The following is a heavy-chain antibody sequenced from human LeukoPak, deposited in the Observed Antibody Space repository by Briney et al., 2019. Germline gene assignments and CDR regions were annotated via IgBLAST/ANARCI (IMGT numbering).Heavy chain of an antibody. J-gene: IGHJ6*02. CDR3: ARTTSPLYYYYGMDV. V-gene: IGHV3-53*01. D-gene: IGHD1-14*01. CDR2: IYSGGST. Sequence: PGGSLRLSCAASGFTVSSNYMSWVRQAPGKGLKWVSVIYSGGSTYYADSVKGRFTISRDNSKNTLYLQMNSLRAEDTAVYYCARTTSPLYYYYGMDVWGQGTTVTVSS. CDR1: GFTVSSNY.